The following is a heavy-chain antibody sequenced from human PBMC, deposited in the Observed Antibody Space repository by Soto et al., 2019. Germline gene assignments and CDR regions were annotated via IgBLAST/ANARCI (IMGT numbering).Heavy chain of an antibody. V-gene: IGHV3-33*01. CDR2: IWYDGSNK. D-gene: IGHD2-15*01. J-gene: IGHJ4*02. CDR1: GFTFSSYG. CDR3: ARGYCSGGSCYSPVDY. Sequence: SLRLSCAASGFTFSSYGMHWVRQAPGKGLEWVAVIWYDGSNKYYADSVKGRFTISRDNSKNTLYLQMNSLRAEDTAVYYCARGYCSGGSCYSPVDYWGQGTLVTVSS.